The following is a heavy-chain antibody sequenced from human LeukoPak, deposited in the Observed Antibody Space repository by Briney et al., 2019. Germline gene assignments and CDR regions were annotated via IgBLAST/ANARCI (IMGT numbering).Heavy chain of an antibody. CDR1: GFTFSKYW. CDR3: ATKQWLAPPPDS. Sequence: GVSLRLSCAASGFTFSKYWMLWVRQAPGKGLESVSRINTDGTVTTYADSVKGRFTVSRDNADNTMFLQMNSVRDEDTAVYYCATKQWLAPPPDSWGQGNPVTVSS. CDR2: INTDGTVT. D-gene: IGHD6-19*01. J-gene: IGHJ4*02. V-gene: IGHV3-74*01.